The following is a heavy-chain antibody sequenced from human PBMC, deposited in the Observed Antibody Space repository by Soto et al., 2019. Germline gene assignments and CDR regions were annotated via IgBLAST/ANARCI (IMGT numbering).Heavy chain of an antibody. CDR2: LYFNGGT. J-gene: IGHJ5*02. CDR1: GGPIHSPDYY. CDR3: ARGISKYSSWYEPHTWFDA. V-gene: IGHV4-30-4*01. Sequence: QVQLQESGPGLVKPSQTLSLTCNVSGGPIHSPDYYWTWIRQPPGKRLEWIGYLYFNGGTQYNPSLRTPISMSLDTSKKHFSLKMRSVTGADTAVYYCARGISKYSSWYEPHTWFDAWGQGALVTVSS. D-gene: IGHD6-13*01.